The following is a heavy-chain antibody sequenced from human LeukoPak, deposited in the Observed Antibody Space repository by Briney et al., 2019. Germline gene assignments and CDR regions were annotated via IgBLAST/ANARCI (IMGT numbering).Heavy chain of an antibody. D-gene: IGHD1-26*01. J-gene: IGHJ4*02. CDR3: ARGGKWELVDY. V-gene: IGHV3-66*01. Sequence: GGSLRLSCAASGFTFSSYSMNWVRQAPGKGLEWVSVIYSGGSTYYADSVKGRFTISRDNSKNTLYLQMNSLRAEDTAVYYCARGGKWELVDYWGQGTLVTVSS. CDR1: GFTFSSYS. CDR2: IYSGGST.